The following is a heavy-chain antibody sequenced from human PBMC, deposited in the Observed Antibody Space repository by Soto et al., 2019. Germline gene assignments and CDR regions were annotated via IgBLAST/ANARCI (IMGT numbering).Heavy chain of an antibody. D-gene: IGHD1-7*01. V-gene: IGHV4-30-4*01. CDR2: IYYSGST. Sequence: QVQLQESGPGLVKPSQTLSLTCTVSGGSISSGDYYWSWIRQPPGKGLERIGYIYYSGSTYYNPSLKSRVTISVDTSKNQFSLKLSSVTAADTAVYYCARDPDWNYHWFDPWGQGTLVTVSS. CDR3: ARDPDWNYHWFDP. CDR1: GGSISSGDYY. J-gene: IGHJ5*02.